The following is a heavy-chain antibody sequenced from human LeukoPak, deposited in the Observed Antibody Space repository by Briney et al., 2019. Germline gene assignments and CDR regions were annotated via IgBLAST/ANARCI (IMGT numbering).Heavy chain of an antibody. CDR3: AKGGGYEAQYYYYLDV. J-gene: IGHJ6*03. CDR1: GFTFSSYA. Sequence: GRSLRLSCAASGFTFSSYAMHWVRQAPGKGLEWVAVISYDGSNKYYADSVKGRFTISRDNSKNTLYLQMKSLRAEDTAVYYCAKGGGYEAQYYYYLDVWGKGTTVTISS. V-gene: IGHV3-30*04. D-gene: IGHD5-12*01. CDR2: ISYDGSNK.